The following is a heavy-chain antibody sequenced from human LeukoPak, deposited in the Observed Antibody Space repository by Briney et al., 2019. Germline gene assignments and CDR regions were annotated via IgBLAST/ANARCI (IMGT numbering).Heavy chain of an antibody. CDR2: ISSSSYI. Sequence: GGSLRLSCAASGFTFSSYSMNWVRQAPGKGLEWVSSISSSSYIYYADSVKGRFTISRDNAKNSLYLQMNSLRAEDTAVYYCARDGYSSSWGTLDYWGQGTLVTVSS. CDR3: ARDGYSSSWGTLDY. CDR1: GFTFSSYS. V-gene: IGHV3-21*01. J-gene: IGHJ4*02. D-gene: IGHD6-13*01.